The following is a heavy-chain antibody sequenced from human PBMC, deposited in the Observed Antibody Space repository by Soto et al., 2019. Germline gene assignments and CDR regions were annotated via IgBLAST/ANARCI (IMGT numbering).Heavy chain of an antibody. V-gene: IGHV2-5*02. CDR2: LYWDDHK. Sequence: QVTLKESGPTLVKPTQTLTLTCTVSGLSLRTTGVGVGWVRQPPGKALEWLSLLYWDDHKRYSPSLRRRLTIAKDIAEKQVVLTMTIMYTVDTSTYYCVQSRCCGDCLEIYSSHAYNGLDVWGQGTTVTVSS. CDR1: GLSLRTTGVG. J-gene: IGHJ6*02. D-gene: IGHD2-21*02. CDR3: VQSRCCGDCLEIYSSHAYNGLDV.